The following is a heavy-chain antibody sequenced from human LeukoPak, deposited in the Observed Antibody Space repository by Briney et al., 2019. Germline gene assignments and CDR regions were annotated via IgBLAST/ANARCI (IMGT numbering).Heavy chain of an antibody. CDR2: IKQDGSEK. J-gene: IGHJ6*02. D-gene: IGHD2-2*03. Sequence: PGGSLRLSCAASGFTFSSYWMSWVRQAPGKGLEWVANIKQDGSEKYYVDSVKGRFTISRDNAKNSPYLQMNSLRAEDTAVYYCASGSNYYYYYGMDVWGQGTTVTVSS. CDR3: ASGSNYYYYYGMDV. CDR1: GFTFSSYW. V-gene: IGHV3-7*01.